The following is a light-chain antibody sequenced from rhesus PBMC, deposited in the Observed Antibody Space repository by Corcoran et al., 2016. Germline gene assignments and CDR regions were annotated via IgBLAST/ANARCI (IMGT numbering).Light chain of an antibody. V-gene: IGKV4-1*01. CDR1: QSLLYSSNNKNY. CDR3: QQYYSTPLP. J-gene: IGKJ3*01. Sequence: DIVMTQSPDSLAVSLGERVTINCKSSQSLLYSSNNKNYIAWYQQKPAQAPKLLIYWASTLESGFPKRFSGSGSETDFTLTISGLQAEDVAVYYCQQYYSTPLPFGPGTKLDIK. CDR2: WAS.